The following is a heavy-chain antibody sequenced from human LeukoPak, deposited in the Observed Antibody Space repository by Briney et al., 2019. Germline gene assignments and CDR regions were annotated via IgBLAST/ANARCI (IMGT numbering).Heavy chain of an antibody. J-gene: IGHJ4*02. Sequence: ASVKVSCKASGYTFTSYGISWVRQAPGQGLEWMGWINPNSGATNYAQKFQGRVTMTRDTSINTAYMDLSRLRSDDTAVYYCARASLRWELDFDYWGQGTLVTVSS. D-gene: IGHD4-23*01. CDR1: GYTFTSYG. CDR3: ARASLRWELDFDY. CDR2: INPNSGAT. V-gene: IGHV1-2*02.